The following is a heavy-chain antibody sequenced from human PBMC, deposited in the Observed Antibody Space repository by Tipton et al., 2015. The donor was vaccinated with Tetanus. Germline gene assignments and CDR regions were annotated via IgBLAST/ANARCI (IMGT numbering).Heavy chain of an antibody. CDR1: GYTFTGYY. D-gene: IGHD4-17*01. CDR3: ARGLPTVTTDTRYFDY. V-gene: IGHV1-2*02. Sequence: QLVQSGAEVKKPGASVKVSCKASGYTFTGYYMHWVRQAPGQGLEWMGWINPNSGGTNYAQKFQGRVTMTRDTSISTAYMELSRLRSDDTAVYYCARGLPTVTTDTRYFDYWGQGTLVTVSS. CDR2: INPNSGGT. J-gene: IGHJ4*02.